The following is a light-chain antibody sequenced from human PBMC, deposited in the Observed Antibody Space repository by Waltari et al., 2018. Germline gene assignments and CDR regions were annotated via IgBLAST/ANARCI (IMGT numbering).Light chain of an antibody. Sequence: SCRASQSVSSSYLAWYQQKPGQAPRLLIYGASSRATGIPDRISGSGSGTDFTLTLSSLEPEDFAVYYCQQHGTSPFTFGQGTKVEIK. CDR3: QQHGTSPFT. V-gene: IGKV3-20*01. J-gene: IGKJ2*01. CDR2: GAS. CDR1: QSVSSSY.